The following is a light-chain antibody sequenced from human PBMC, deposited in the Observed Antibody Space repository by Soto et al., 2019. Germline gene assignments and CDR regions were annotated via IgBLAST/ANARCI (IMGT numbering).Light chain of an antibody. Sequence: EIVMTQSPATLSVSPGERATLSCSASQSISSNLAWYQQKPGQAPRLLIYGASTRATRIPVRFSGSGSGTEFTLTITSLQSEDVAVYHCQQYNNWPSLTFGGGTKVDI. V-gene: IGKV3-15*01. CDR2: GAS. CDR3: QQYNNWPSLT. CDR1: QSISSN. J-gene: IGKJ4*01.